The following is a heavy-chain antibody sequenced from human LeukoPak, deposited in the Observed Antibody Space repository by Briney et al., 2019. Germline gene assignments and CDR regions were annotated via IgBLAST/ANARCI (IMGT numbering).Heavy chain of an antibody. D-gene: IGHD3-10*01. CDR1: GVSVSPFF. V-gene: IGHV4-59*08. CDR2: INYSGVT. J-gene: IGHJ6*03. Sequence: SETLSLTCTVAGVSVSPFFWNFIRQSPEKGLEWIASINYSGVTKYNPSLKSRITMSVDRSKSQFSLSLSAVTAADTAVYFCARQLYVSGSYYAPMDVWGKGTTVTISS. CDR3: ARQLYVSGSYYAPMDV.